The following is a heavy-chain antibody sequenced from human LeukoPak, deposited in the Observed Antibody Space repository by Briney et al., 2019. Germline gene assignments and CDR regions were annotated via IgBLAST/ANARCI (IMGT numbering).Heavy chain of an antibody. CDR3: ASPVGYYYDSSGYRAFDY. D-gene: IGHD3-22*01. CDR1: GFSFSSYA. CDR2: ISYDGSNK. Sequence: GGSLRLSCAASGFSFSSYAMHWVRQAPGKGLEWVAVISYDGSNKYYADSVKGRFTISRDNSKNTLYLQMNSLRAEDTAVYYCASPVGYYYDSSGYRAFDYWGQGTLVTVSS. J-gene: IGHJ4*02. V-gene: IGHV3-30*04.